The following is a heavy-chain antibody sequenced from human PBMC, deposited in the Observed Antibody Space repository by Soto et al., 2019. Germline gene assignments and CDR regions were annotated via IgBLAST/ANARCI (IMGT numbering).Heavy chain of an antibody. V-gene: IGHV4-59*01. Sequence: SATLSLTCTVSGGSISSYYWSWIRQPPGKGLEWIGYIYYSGTTNYNPSLKSRVTISADTSKNQFSLKLSSVTAADTAVYYCARDDSSGYYHFDYWGQGTLVTVSS. J-gene: IGHJ4*02. CDR2: IYYSGTT. CDR3: ARDDSSGYYHFDY. CDR1: GGSISSYY. D-gene: IGHD3-22*01.